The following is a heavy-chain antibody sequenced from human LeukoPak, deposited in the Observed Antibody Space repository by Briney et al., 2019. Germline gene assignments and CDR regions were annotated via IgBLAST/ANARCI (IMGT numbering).Heavy chain of an antibody. Sequence: SETLSLTCTVSGGSISSSSYYWGWIRQPPGKGLEWIGSIYYSGSTYYNPSLKSRVTISVDTSKNQFSLKLSSVTAADTAVYYCAGGSGPTVVYWGQGTLVTVSS. J-gene: IGHJ4*02. V-gene: IGHV4-39*07. CDR1: GGSISSSSYY. CDR2: IYYSGST. D-gene: IGHD3-10*01. CDR3: AGGSGPTVVY.